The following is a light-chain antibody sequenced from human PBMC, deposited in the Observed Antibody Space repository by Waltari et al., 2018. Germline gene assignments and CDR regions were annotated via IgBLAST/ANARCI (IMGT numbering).Light chain of an antibody. V-gene: IGKV4-1*01. Sequence: DIVMTPSPDSLAVSLGERATINCKSSQSVLYTSNNKNYLAWYQQKPGQPPKLLIYWASTRESGVPDRFSGSGSGADFTLTISSLQAEDVAVYYCQQYSSIPLTFGGGTRVEIK. CDR3: QQYSSIPLT. CDR2: WAS. CDR1: QSVLYTSNNKNY. J-gene: IGKJ4*01.